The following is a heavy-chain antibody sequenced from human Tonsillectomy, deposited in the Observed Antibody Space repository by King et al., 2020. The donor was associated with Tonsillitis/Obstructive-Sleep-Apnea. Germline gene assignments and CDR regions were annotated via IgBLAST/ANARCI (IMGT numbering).Heavy chain of an antibody. D-gene: IGHD6-6*01. CDR1: GFTFDDYA. CDR3: AKDEEYSCSANFDY. Sequence: VQLVESGGGLVQPGRSLRLSCAASGFTFDDYAMHWVRQAPGKGLEWVSGISWNSGSIGYADSVKGRFTISRDNAKNSLYLQMNSLRAEDTALYYCAKDEEYSCSANFDYWGEGTLVTVSS. V-gene: IGHV3-9*01. CDR2: ISWNSGSI. J-gene: IGHJ4*02.